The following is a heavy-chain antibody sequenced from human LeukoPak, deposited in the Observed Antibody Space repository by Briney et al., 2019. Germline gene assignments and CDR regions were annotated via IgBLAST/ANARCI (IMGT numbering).Heavy chain of an antibody. CDR1: GFTFSSYW. V-gene: IGHV3-74*01. D-gene: IGHD1-26*01. Sequence: GGSLRLSCAASGFTFSSYWMHWVRQAPGKGLVWVSRIKSDGSTNYADSVKGRFTISRDNAKNTVSLQMNSLRAEDTGVYYCTIHSGGYYYYMDVWGKGTTVTVSS. J-gene: IGHJ6*03. CDR3: TIHSGGYYYYMDV. CDR2: IKSDGST.